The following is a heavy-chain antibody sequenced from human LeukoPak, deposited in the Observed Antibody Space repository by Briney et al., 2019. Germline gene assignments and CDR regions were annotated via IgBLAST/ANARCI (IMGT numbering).Heavy chain of an antibody. CDR3: AKGSAGGNHAFDI. Sequence: GGSLRLSCAASGFTFSDYNMRWIRQAPGKGLEWVSSISRSGSTKYYADSVKGRFTISRDNSKNTLYLQMNSLRAEDTAVYYCAKGSAGGNHAFDIWGQGTMVTVSS. J-gene: IGHJ3*02. CDR1: GFTFSDYN. V-gene: IGHV3-11*01. CDR2: ISRSGSTK. D-gene: IGHD3-10*01.